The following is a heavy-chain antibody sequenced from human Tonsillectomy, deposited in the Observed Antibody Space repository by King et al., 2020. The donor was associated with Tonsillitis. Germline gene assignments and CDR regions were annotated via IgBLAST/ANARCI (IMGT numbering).Heavy chain of an antibody. V-gene: IGHV4-38-2*01. J-gene: IGHJ4*02. D-gene: IGHD6-13*01. Sequence: VQLQESGPGLVKPSDTLSLTCDVSGYSISSGAWWGWIRQPPGKGLQWIGSIHHGGNSYYNPSLQSRVTISVDTSRNQFSLRLSSVAAADTAVYHCARSLYSIAGAGRYFDSWGQRTLVAVSS. CDR2: IHHGGNS. CDR3: ARSLYSIAGAGRYFDS. CDR1: GYSISSGAW.